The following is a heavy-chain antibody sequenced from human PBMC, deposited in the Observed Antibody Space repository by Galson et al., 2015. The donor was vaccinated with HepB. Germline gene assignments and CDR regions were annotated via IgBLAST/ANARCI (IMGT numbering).Heavy chain of an antibody. J-gene: IGHJ4*02. CDR1: GFTFSDHY. Sequence: SLRLSCAASGFTFSDHYMSWIRQAPGQGLEWVSYISSSSTYTNYADSVRGRFTISRDNAKNSLYLQINSLRAEDTAVYYCARVADADYGDHSHFDYWGQGTLVTVSS. D-gene: IGHD4-17*01. CDR2: ISSSSTYT. CDR3: ARVADADYGDHSHFDY. V-gene: IGHV3-11*06.